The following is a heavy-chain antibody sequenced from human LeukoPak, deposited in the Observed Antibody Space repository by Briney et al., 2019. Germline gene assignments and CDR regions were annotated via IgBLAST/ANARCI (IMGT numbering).Heavy chain of an antibody. J-gene: IGHJ6*03. Sequence: SETLSLTCAVSGYSIISDYYWGWIRQPPGKGLEWIGNIHHSGSTFYNPSLKSRVTISVDTSKNQFSLKLSSVTAADTAVYYCARAVITNYYYYYYMDVWGKGTTVTVSS. CDR3: ARAVITNYYYYYYMDV. CDR2: IHHSGST. CDR1: GYSIISDYY. D-gene: IGHD4-11*01. V-gene: IGHV4-38-2*01.